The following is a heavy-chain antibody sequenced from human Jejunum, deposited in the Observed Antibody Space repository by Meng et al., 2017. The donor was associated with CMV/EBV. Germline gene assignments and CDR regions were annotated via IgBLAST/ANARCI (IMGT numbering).Heavy chain of an antibody. CDR3: ATQSSSWYRGWFDP. CDR2: VPYDGNNK. J-gene: IGHJ5*02. Sequence: GFTLSNVARQWVRQAPGKGLEWVANVPYDGNNKYYGGSVGGRFSVSRDNSKNTLYLQMNSLKADDTATYYCATQSSSWYRGWFDPWGQGALVTVSS. V-gene: IGHV3-30*04. CDR1: GFTLSNVA. D-gene: IGHD6-13*01.